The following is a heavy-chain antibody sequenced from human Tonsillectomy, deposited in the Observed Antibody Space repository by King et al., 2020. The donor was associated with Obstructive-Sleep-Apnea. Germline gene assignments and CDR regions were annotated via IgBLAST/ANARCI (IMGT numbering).Heavy chain of an antibody. CDR1: GGSISSYY. CDR2: IYYSGST. Sequence: VQLQESGPGLVKPSETLSLTCTVSGGSISSYYWSWIRQPPGKGLEWIGYIYYSGSTNYNPSLKSRVTISVDTSKNQFSLKLSSVTAADTAVYYCAREGYYGSGGRNWFDPWGQGTLVTVSS. V-gene: IGHV4-59*01. D-gene: IGHD3-10*01. J-gene: IGHJ5*02. CDR3: AREGYYGSGGRNWFDP.